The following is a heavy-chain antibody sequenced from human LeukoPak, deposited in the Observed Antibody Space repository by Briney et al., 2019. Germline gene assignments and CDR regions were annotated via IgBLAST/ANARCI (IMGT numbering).Heavy chain of an antibody. D-gene: IGHD2-15*01. CDR3: ARDIVVVVAATLYYYYGMDV. Sequence: SETLSLTCAVYGGSFSGYYWSWIRQPPGKGLEWIGEINHSGGTNYNPSLKSRVTISVDTSKNQFSLKLSSVTAADTAVYYCARDIVVVVAATLYYYYGMDVWGKGTTVTVSS. CDR2: INHSGGT. CDR1: GGSFSGYY. J-gene: IGHJ6*04. V-gene: IGHV4-34*01.